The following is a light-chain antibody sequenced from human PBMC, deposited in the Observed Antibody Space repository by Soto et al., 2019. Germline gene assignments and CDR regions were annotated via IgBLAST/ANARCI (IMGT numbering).Light chain of an antibody. Sequence: DIQMTQSPSTLSASVGDRVTITCRASQSISSWLAWYQQKPGKAPNLLIYKASSLEGGVPSRFSGSGSGTEFTLTISSLQADDFATYYCQQYSSYPRTFGQGTKVDIK. CDR3: QQYSSYPRT. V-gene: IGKV1-5*03. J-gene: IGKJ1*01. CDR1: QSISSW. CDR2: KAS.